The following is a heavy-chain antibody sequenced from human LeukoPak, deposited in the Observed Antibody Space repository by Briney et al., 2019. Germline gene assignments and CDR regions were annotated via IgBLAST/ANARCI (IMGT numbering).Heavy chain of an antibody. CDR2: ISGSGGST. D-gene: IGHD4-17*01. Sequence: GGSLRLSCAASGFTFSSYAMSWVRQAPGKGLQWVSGISGSGGSTYYADSVKGRFTISRDNSKNTLYLQMNSLRAEDTAVYYCAKDHGDYKYYYYYYMDVWGKGTTVTVSS. V-gene: IGHV3-23*01. J-gene: IGHJ6*03. CDR1: GFTFSSYA. CDR3: AKDHGDYKYYYYYYMDV.